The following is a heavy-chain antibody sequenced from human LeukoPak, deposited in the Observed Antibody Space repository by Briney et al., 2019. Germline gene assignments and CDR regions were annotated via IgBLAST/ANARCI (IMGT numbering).Heavy chain of an antibody. J-gene: IGHJ4*02. Sequence: GGSLRLSCVGSGFTFRSHAMSWVRQAPEKGLEFVSGIYENGGTTYYADSVKGRFSISRDNSKNTLYLQMDSLRGEDTAVYYCAKDFRIGYSTHFDYWGQGALVTVSS. CDR2: IYENGGTT. D-gene: IGHD2-21*01. V-gene: IGHV3-23*01. CDR3: AKDFRIGYSTHFDY. CDR1: GFTFRSHA.